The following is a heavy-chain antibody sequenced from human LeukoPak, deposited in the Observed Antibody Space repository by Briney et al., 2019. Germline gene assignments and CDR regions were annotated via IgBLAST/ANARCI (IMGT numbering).Heavy chain of an antibody. CDR2: ISPSGDIT. V-gene: IGHV3-23*01. CDR1: GFTFSNAW. Sequence: GGSLRLSCAASGFTFSNAWMSWVRQAPGKGLEWVSGISPSGDITYYADSVKGRFTISRDNSKNTLYLEVISLTAEDTAVYYCAKDDAWLRFGEWSQGTLVTVSS. J-gene: IGHJ4*02. D-gene: IGHD3-10*01. CDR3: AKDDAWLRFGE.